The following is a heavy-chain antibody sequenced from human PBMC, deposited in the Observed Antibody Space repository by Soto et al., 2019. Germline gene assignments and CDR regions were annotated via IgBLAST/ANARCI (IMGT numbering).Heavy chain of an antibody. J-gene: IGHJ4*02. D-gene: IGHD6-19*01. V-gene: IGHV1-18*01. Sequence: QVQLVQSGPEVKKPGASVKVSCKASGYTFTSYGFSWVRQAPGQGLEWMGWISAHNGDTIYAQKFQDRITMTRDTSISTAHMELRRLTSDDTAVYYCARDSTAEAGTFFDYWGQGTLVTVSP. CDR3: ARDSTAEAGTFFDY. CDR2: ISAHNGDT. CDR1: GYTFTSYG.